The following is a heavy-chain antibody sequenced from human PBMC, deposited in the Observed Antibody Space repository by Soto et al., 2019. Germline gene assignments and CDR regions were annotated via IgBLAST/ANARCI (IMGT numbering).Heavy chain of an antibody. CDR3: AAAQQLVDY. D-gene: IGHD6-13*01. V-gene: IGHV3-15*07. J-gene: IGHJ4*02. CDR2: IKSKTHGGTT. CDR1: GFTFSNAS. Sequence: EVQLVESGGGLVKPGGSLRLSCAASGFTFSNASMNWVRQAPGKGLEWVGRIKSKTHGGTTDYAAPVKGRFTISRDDSKNTLYLQMDSVKTEVTAVYDCAAAQQLVDYWGQGTLGPFSS.